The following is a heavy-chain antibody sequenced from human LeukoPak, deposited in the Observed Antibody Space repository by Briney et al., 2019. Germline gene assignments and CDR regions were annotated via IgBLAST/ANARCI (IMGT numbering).Heavy chain of an antibody. Sequence: ASVKASCKASGGTFSSYAISWVRQAPGQGLEWMGGIIPIFGTANYAQKFQGRVTITTDESTSTAYMELSSLRSEDTAVYYCASYSGIVVVPAAIPVFAFDIWGQGTMVTVSS. V-gene: IGHV1-69*05. CDR3: ASYSGIVVVPAAIPVFAFDI. CDR1: GGTFSSYA. J-gene: IGHJ3*02. CDR2: IIPIFGTA. D-gene: IGHD2-2*02.